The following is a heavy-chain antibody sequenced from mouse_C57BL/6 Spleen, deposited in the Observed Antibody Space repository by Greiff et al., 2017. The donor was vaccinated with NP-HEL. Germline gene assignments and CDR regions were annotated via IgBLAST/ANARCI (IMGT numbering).Heavy chain of an antibody. CDR1: GYSITSGYD. J-gene: IGHJ1*03. V-gene: IGHV3-1*01. CDR2: ISYSGST. CDR3: ARGGYGGYFDV. Sequence: DVKLQESGPGMVKPSQSLSLTCTVTGYSITSGYDWHWIRHFPGNKLEWMGYISYSGSTNYNPSLKSRISLTHDTSKNHFFLKLNSVTTEDTATYYCARGGYGGYFDVWGTGTTVTVSS. D-gene: IGHD2-2*01.